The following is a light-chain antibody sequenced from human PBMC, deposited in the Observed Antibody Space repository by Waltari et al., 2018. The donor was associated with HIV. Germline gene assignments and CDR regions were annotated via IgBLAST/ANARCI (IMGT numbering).Light chain of an antibody. CDR1: PSVSFF. Sequence: EVVLTQSPATLSLSPGERATLSCRASPSVSFFLAWYQQKPGQAPRLLIYDASTRATGTPARFSGSGSGTDFTLTISSLEPEDFAVYYCQHRFNWPRTTFGQGTQVE. J-gene: IGKJ1*01. V-gene: IGKV3-11*01. CDR2: DAS. CDR3: QHRFNWPRTT.